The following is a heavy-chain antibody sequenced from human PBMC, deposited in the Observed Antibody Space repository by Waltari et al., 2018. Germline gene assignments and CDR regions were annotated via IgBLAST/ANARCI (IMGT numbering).Heavy chain of an antibody. Sequence: EVQLVESGGGLVQPGGSLRLSCAASGFTFSSYWMSWVRQAPGKGLEWVANIKQDGSEKYDWDSVKGRFTISRDNAKNSLYLQMNSLRAEDTAVYYCARDPALTTTTVTGPGYWGQGTLVTVSS. V-gene: IGHV3-7*01. J-gene: IGHJ4*02. CDR2: IKQDGSEK. D-gene: IGHD4-17*01. CDR1: GFTFSSYW. CDR3: ARDPALTTTTVTGPGY.